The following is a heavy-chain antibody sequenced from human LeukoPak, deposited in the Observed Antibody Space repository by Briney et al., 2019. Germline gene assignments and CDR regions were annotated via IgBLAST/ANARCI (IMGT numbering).Heavy chain of an antibody. CDR3: ARVLGSIAARPVGGPAYYYYYMDG. CDR2: IYISGST. Sequence: SETLSLTCTVSGGSISSYYWSWIRQPAGKGLEWIGRIYISGSTNYNPSLKSRVTMSVDTSKNQFSLKLSSVTAADTAGYYCARVLGSIAARPVGGPAYYYYYMDGWGKGTTVTVSS. J-gene: IGHJ6*03. CDR1: GGSISSYY. V-gene: IGHV4-4*07. D-gene: IGHD6-6*01.